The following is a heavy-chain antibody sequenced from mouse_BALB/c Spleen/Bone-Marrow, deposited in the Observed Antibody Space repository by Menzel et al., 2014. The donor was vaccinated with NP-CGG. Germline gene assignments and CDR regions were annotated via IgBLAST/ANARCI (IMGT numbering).Heavy chain of an antibody. CDR2: IDTANGNT. CDR1: GFNIKDNY. CDR3: ARYGNCLIDY. Sequence: VQLQQSGAELVKPGASVKLSCTVSGFNIKDNYMHWVKQRPEQGLEWIGRIDTANGNTNYDPKFQGKATITADTSSNTAYLQLSSLTSEDTAVYYCARYGNCLIDYWGQGTTVTVSS. J-gene: IGHJ4*01. D-gene: IGHD2-1*01. V-gene: IGHV14-3*02.